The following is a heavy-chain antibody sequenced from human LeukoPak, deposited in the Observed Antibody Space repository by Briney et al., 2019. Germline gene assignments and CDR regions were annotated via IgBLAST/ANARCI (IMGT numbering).Heavy chain of an antibody. J-gene: IGHJ6*02. D-gene: IGHD3-16*01. CDR1: GGSISSGGYY. CDR2: IYYSGST. CDR3: ATSLDYYGMDV. Sequence: SETLSLTCTVSGGSISSGGYYWSWIRQHPGKDLEWIGYIYYSGSTYYNPSLKSRVIISVDRSKNQFSLNLSSVTAADTAVYYCATSLDYYGMDVWGQGTTVTVSS. V-gene: IGHV4-31*03.